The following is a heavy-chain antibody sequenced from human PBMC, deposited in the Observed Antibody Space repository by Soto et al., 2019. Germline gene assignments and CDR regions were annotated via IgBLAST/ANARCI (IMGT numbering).Heavy chain of an antibody. Sequence: GGSLRLSCAASGFTFSSYWMSWVRQAPGKGLEWVANIKQDGSEKYYVDSVKGRFTISRDNAKNSLYLQMNSLRAEDTAVYYCARDDFWSGYSFLGFYYYIDVWGKGTTVTVSS. V-gene: IGHV3-7*01. D-gene: IGHD3-3*01. J-gene: IGHJ6*03. CDR2: IKQDGSEK. CDR3: ARDDFWSGYSFLGFYYYIDV. CDR1: GFTFSSYW.